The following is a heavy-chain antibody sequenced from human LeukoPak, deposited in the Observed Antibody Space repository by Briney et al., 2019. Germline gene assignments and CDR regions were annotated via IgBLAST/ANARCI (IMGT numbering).Heavy chain of an antibody. CDR1: GYTFTGYY. CDR3: ARETYDSSGYYYARWFDP. CDR2: INPNSGGT. Sequence: ASVKVSCKASGYTFTGYYMHWVRQAPGQGLEWMGWINPNSGGTNYAQKFQGWVTMTRDTSISTAYMELSRLRSDDTAVYYCARETYDSSGYYYARWFDPWGQGTLVTVSS. J-gene: IGHJ5*02. V-gene: IGHV1-2*04. D-gene: IGHD3-22*01.